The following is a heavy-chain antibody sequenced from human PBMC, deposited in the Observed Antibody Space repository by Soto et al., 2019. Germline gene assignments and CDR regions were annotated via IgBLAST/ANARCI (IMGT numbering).Heavy chain of an antibody. Sequence: EVQLVESGGGLVQPGGSLRLSCAASGFTFSSYWMSWVRQAPGKGLEWVANIKQDGSEKYYVDSVKGRFTISRDNAKNSLYLQMNSLRAEDTAVYYCARGRYSSGWYSGDYFDYWGQGTLVTVSS. J-gene: IGHJ4*02. V-gene: IGHV3-7*05. CDR1: GFTFSSYW. D-gene: IGHD6-19*01. CDR3: ARGRYSSGWYSGDYFDY. CDR2: IKQDGSEK.